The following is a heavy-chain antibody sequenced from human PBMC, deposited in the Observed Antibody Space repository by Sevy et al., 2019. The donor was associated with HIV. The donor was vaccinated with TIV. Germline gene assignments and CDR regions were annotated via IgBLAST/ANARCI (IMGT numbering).Heavy chain of an antibody. CDR3: AKHINYYDSSGEFDY. D-gene: IGHD3-22*01. CDR2: ISWNSGSI. J-gene: IGHJ4*02. V-gene: IGHV3-9*01. Sequence: GGSLRLSCAASGFTFDDYAMYWVRQAPGKGLEWVSGISWNSGSIGYADSVKGRFTISRDNAKNSLYLQMNSLRAEDTALYYCAKHINYYDSSGEFDYWGQGTLVTVSS. CDR1: GFTFDDYA.